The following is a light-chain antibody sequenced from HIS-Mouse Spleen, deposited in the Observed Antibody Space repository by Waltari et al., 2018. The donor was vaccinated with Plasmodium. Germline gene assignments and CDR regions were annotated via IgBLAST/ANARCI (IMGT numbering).Light chain of an antibody. CDR2: DAS. CDR3: QQRSNWPPLT. CDR1: QSVSSY. J-gene: IGKJ4*01. Sequence: DIVLTPSPASLSLSPGERATLSCRATQSVSSYLAWYQQKPGQAPRLLLYDASNRATGIPARFSGSGSGTDFTLTISSLEPEDFAVYYCQQRSNWPPLTFGGGTKVEIK. V-gene: IGKV3-11*01.